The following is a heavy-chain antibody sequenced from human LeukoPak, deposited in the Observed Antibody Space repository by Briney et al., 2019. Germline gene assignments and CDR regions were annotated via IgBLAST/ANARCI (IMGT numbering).Heavy chain of an antibody. CDR2: IYYSGST. J-gene: IGHJ5*02. D-gene: IGHD5-18*01. CDR1: GGSISSSSYY. CDR3: ARGYSYGKPSNWFDP. V-gene: IGHV4-39*01. Sequence: KTSETLSLTCTVSGGSISSSSYYWGWIRQPPGKGLEWIGSIYYSGSTYYNPSLKSRVTTSVDTSKNQFSLKLSSVTAADTAVYYCARGYSYGKPSNWFDPWGQGTLVTVSS.